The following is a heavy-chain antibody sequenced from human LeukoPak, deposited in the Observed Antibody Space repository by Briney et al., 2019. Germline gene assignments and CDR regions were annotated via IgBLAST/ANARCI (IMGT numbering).Heavy chain of an antibody. J-gene: IGHJ4*02. CDR1: GFSFSSYN. CDR2: ITSSSTYT. D-gene: IGHD6-13*01. CDR3: ARVGVFSSSWLLH. Sequence: GGSLRLSCAASGFSFSSYNMNWVRQTPGKGLEWVSSITSSSTYTFYADSVKGRFTISRDNARNSLYLQMNSLRAEDTAVYYCARVGVFSSSWLLHWGQGTLVTVSS. V-gene: IGHV3-21*01.